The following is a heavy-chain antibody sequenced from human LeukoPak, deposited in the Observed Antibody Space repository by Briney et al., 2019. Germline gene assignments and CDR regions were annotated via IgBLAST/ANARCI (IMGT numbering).Heavy chain of an antibody. D-gene: IGHD2-21*02. Sequence: ASVKVSCKASGYTFKTYGIIWVRQAPGQGLEWMGYISPASGRTTYAQNLQGRVTLTTDTPTTTAHMELRSLRSDDTAVYYCAREMWCSSGDCYLNAFDFWGQGTLVTVS. CDR3: AREMWCSSGDCYLNAFDF. J-gene: IGHJ3*01. CDR1: GYTFKTYG. CDR2: ISPASGRT. V-gene: IGHV1-18*01.